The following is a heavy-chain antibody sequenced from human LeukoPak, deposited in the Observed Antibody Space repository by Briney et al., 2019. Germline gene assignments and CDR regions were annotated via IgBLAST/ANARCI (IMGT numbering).Heavy chain of an antibody. CDR2: ISYDGSNK. Sequence: GGSLRLSCAASGFTFSSYAMHWVLQAPGKGLEWVAVISYDGSNKYYADSVKGRFTISRDNSKNTLYLQMNSLRAEDTAVYYCARGGRGIAGTIRSWGQGTLVTVSS. D-gene: IGHD1-1*01. CDR3: ARGGRGIAGTIRS. CDR1: GFTFSSYA. J-gene: IGHJ5*02. V-gene: IGHV3-30-3*01.